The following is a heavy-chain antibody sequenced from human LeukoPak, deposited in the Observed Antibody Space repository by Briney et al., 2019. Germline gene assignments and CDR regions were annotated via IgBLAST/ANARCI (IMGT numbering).Heavy chain of an antibody. J-gene: IGHJ4*02. Sequence: PGGSLRLSCAASGFTFSSYWMSWVRQAPGKGLEWVANIKQDGSEKYYVDSVKGRFTISRDNAKNSLNLQMNSLRAEDTAVYYCARDFSHYDSSGYFIFWGQGTLVTVSS. V-gene: IGHV3-7*01. D-gene: IGHD3-22*01. CDR3: ARDFSHYDSSGYFIF. CDR1: GFTFSSYW. CDR2: IKQDGSEK.